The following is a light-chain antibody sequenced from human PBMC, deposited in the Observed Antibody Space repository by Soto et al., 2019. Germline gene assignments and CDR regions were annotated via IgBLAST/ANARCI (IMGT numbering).Light chain of an antibody. J-gene: IGKJ2*01. CDR2: GAS. V-gene: IGKV3-15*01. Sequence: EIVMTQSPVTLSVSPGERATLSCRASQSVGSNLAWYQQRPGKAHRLLIYGASTMATGIPARFSGSGSGTDFTLTISSLQSEDFAVYYCQHHDTWPYTFGQGTKLEIK. CDR3: QHHDTWPYT. CDR1: QSVGSN.